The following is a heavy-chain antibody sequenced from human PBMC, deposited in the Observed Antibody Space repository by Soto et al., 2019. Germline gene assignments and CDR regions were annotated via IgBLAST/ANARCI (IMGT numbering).Heavy chain of an antibody. J-gene: IGHJ4*02. V-gene: IGHV3-30*18. CDR1: GFTFKNNG. CDR2: ISYHGNNQ. CDR3: AKDLALGFWSGNYYFDH. D-gene: IGHD3-3*01. Sequence: HPGGSLRLSCTASGFTFKNNGMHWVRQAPGKGLEWVAIISYHGNNQFYADSVKGRFTISRDNSNNTLYLEMNSLRPEDTAVYYCAKDLALGFWSGNYYFDHWGQGT.